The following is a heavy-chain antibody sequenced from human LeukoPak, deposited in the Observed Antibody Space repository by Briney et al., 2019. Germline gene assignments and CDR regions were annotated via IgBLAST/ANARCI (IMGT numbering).Heavy chain of an antibody. J-gene: IGHJ4*02. V-gene: IGHV4-61*01. CDR1: GGSVSSGSYY. Sequence: SETLSLTCTVSGGSVSSGSYYWSWIRQPPGEGLEWIGYIYYSGSTNCNPSLESRVTISIDTSKNQFSLKLSSVTATDTAVYYCARQDTAMVCPDYWGQGTLVTVSS. CDR2: IYYSGST. CDR3: ARQDTAMVCPDY. D-gene: IGHD5-18*01.